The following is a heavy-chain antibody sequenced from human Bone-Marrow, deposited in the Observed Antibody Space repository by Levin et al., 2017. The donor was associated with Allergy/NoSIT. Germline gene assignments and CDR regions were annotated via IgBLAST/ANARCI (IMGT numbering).Heavy chain of an antibody. D-gene: IGHD2-2*01. CDR2: IGTAADS. J-gene: IGHJ4*02. CDR3: ARVALPRYCTSTSCSDSGYYFDY. Sequence: WASVKVSCAASGFTFSSYDMHWVRQATGRGLEWVSAIGTAADSYYSGSVKGRFTVSRDNAKNSFYLQMNSLRAGDTAVYYCARVALPRYCTSTSCSDSGYYFDYWGQGTLVTVSS. V-gene: IGHV3-13*04. CDR1: GFTFSSYD.